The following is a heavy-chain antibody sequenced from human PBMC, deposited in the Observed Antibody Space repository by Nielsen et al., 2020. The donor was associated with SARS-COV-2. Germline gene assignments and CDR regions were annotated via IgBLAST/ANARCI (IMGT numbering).Heavy chain of an antibody. J-gene: IGHJ4*02. CDR2: INPNSGGT. Sequence: ASVKVSCKASGYTFTGYYMHWVRQAPGQGLEWMGWINPNSGGTNYAQKFQGRVTMTRDTSISTAYMELSRLRSDDTAVYYCARVPGYGDYGTDYWGQGTLVTVSS. CDR3: ARVPGYGDYGTDY. CDR1: GYTFTGYY. V-gene: IGHV1-2*02. D-gene: IGHD4-17*01.